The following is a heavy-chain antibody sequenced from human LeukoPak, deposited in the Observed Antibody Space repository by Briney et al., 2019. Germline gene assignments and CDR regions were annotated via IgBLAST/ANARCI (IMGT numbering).Heavy chain of an antibody. CDR1: GFTFSSYW. V-gene: IGHV3-7*03. CDR3: AKERTSVGAPLGAFDI. CDR2: IKQDGSEK. D-gene: IGHD1-26*01. Sequence: PGGSLRLSCAASGFTFSSYWMSWVRQAPGKGLEWVANIKQDGSEKYYVDSVKGRFTISRDNAKNTLYLQMNSLRAEDTAVYYCAKERTSVGAPLGAFDIWGQGTMVTVSS. J-gene: IGHJ3*02.